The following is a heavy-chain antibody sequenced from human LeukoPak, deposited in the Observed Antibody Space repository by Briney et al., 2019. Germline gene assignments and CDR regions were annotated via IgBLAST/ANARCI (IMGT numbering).Heavy chain of an antibody. CDR3: AKGLYGGNPYYFDY. Sequence: GGTLRLSCAASGFTFSSYAMSWVRQAAGKGLEWGSAISGSGGSTYYADSVKGRFTISRDNSKNTLYLQMNSLRAEDTAVYCCAKGLYGGNPYYFDYWGQGTLVTVSS. J-gene: IGHJ4*02. D-gene: IGHD4-23*01. CDR2: ISGSGGST. CDR1: GFTFSSYA. V-gene: IGHV3-23*01.